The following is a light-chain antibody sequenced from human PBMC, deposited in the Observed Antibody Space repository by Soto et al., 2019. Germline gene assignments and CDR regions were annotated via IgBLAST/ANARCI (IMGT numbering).Light chain of an antibody. CDR3: CSYAGSSLSVV. Sequence: QSALTQPASVSGSPGQSITISCTGTSSDVGSYNLVSWYQQHPGKAPKLMIYEGSKRPSGVSNRFSGSKSGNTASLTISGLQAEDEADYYCCSYAGSSLSVVFGGGTQLTVL. V-gene: IGLV2-23*01. J-gene: IGLJ2*01. CDR2: EGS. CDR1: SSDVGSYNL.